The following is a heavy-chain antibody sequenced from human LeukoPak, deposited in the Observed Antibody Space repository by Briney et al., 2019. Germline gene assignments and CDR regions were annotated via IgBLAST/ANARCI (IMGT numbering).Heavy chain of an antibody. V-gene: IGHV3-48*04. CDR2: ITSNGNSV. D-gene: IGHD3-3*01. CDR3: ARAGVDTSGYYYQGFDY. Sequence: GGSLRLSCAASGFTFSSYSMKWVRQAPGKGLEWVSYITSNGNSVYYAASVKGRFTISRDNAKNSLYLQVNSLTAEDTAVYYCARAGVDTSGYYYQGFDYWGQGTLVTVSS. CDR1: GFTFSSYS. J-gene: IGHJ4*02.